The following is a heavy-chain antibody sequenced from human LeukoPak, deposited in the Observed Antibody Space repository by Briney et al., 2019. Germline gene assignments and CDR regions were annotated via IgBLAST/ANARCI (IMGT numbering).Heavy chain of an antibody. CDR2: INTNSENP. Sequence: ASVKVSCKASGYTFTSFAMHWVRQAPGQGLEWMGWINTNSENPTFAQGFTGRFVFSLDTSVSTAYLQISGLKAEDTAVYYCARARGVPTAIGTFDVWGHGTMVAVSS. V-gene: IGHV7-4-1*02. CDR1: GYTFTSFA. D-gene: IGHD2-2*01. J-gene: IGHJ3*01. CDR3: ARARGVPTAIGTFDV.